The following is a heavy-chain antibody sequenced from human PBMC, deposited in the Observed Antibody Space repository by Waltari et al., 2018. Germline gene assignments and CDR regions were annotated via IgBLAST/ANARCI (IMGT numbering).Heavy chain of an antibody. CDR3: ARGTAYYRPADVFEF. CDR2: VHYGGST. V-gene: IGHV4-59*02. CDR1: GGSVNNYY. J-gene: IGHJ3*01. D-gene: IGHD3-10*01. Sequence: QVHLHESCPGLVRPSATLSLTCGVSGGSVNNYYWNWLRPTPGKGLEWIGYVHYGGSTDYNPSLKGRVTMSLDTSRNQFSLRLQSVTAADTAVYYCARGTAYYRPADVFEFWGQGTTVIVSS.